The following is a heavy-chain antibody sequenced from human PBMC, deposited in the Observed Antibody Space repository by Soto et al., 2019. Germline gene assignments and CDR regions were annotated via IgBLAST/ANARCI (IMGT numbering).Heavy chain of an antibody. D-gene: IGHD6-19*01. CDR2: IIPIFGTA. J-gene: IGHJ4*02. Sequence: QVQLVQSGAEVKKPGSSVKVSCKASGGTFSSYAISWVRQAPGQVLEWMGGIIPIFGTANYAQKFQGRVTITADESTRTAYMELSSLRSEDTAVYYCARDGIAVADSSIPGFDYWGQGTLVTVSS. CDR3: ARDGIAVADSSIPGFDY. V-gene: IGHV1-69*12. CDR1: GGTFSSYA.